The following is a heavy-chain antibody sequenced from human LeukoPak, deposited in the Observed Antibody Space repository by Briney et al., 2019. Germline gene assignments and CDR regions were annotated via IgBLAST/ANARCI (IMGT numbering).Heavy chain of an antibody. V-gene: IGHV3-30*02. D-gene: IGHD1-26*01. CDR1: GSTFSSYG. CDR2: IRYDGINK. CDR3: ASESGSYLGAFDI. Sequence: PGGSLRLSCAASGSTFSSYGMHWVRQAPGKGLEWVAFIRYDGINKYYADSVKGRFTISRDNSKNTLYLQMNSLRAEDTAVYYCASESGSYLGAFDIWGQGTMVTVSS. J-gene: IGHJ3*02.